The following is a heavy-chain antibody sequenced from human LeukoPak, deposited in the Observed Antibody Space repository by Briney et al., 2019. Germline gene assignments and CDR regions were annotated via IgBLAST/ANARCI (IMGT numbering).Heavy chain of an antibody. CDR3: ARGASSITMTN. CDR2: INSDGSST. Sequence: GGSLRLSCAASGFTFSSYWMHWVRQAPGKGLVWVSRINSDGSSTSYADSVKGRLTISRDNAKNTLYLQMNSLRAEDTAVYYCARGASSITMTNWGQGTLVTVSS. D-gene: IGHD3-22*01. V-gene: IGHV3-74*01. CDR1: GFTFSSYW. J-gene: IGHJ4*02.